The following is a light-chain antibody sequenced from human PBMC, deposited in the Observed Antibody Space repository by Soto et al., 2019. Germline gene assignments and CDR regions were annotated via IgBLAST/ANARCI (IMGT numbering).Light chain of an antibody. Sequence: NFMLTQPHSVSESPGKTVTISCTRSSGSIASNYVQWYQQRPGSSPTTVIYDDNQRPSGVPDRFSGSIDSSSNSASLTISGLKTEDEADYYCQSYDSSVNWVFGGGTKLTV. CDR1: SGSIASNY. CDR2: DDN. V-gene: IGLV6-57*01. CDR3: QSYDSSVNWV. J-gene: IGLJ3*02.